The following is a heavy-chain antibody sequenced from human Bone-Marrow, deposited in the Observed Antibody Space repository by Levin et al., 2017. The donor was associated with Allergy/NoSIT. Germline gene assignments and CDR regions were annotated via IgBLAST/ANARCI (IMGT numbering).Heavy chain of an antibody. CDR2: VHPDDSET. V-gene: IGHV5-51*01. D-gene: IGHD3-3*01. CDR3: AITYFDFWNGYYAFDF. CDR1: GYTFTSYW. Sequence: GESLKISCQGSGYTFTSYWIGWVRQMPGKGLEWMGIVHPDDSETIYSPSFQGQVTISADKAVSTAYLQCSSLKASDTAIYYCAITYFDFWNGYYAFDFWGQGTVVTVSS. J-gene: IGHJ4*02.